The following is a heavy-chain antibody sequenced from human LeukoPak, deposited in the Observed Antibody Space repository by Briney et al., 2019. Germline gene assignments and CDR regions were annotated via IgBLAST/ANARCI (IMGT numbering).Heavy chain of an antibody. Sequence: AGGSLRLSCAASGFVFSSYAMSWVRQAPGKGLQWLSSISGSGGTTFFADSVKGRFTISRDNSKNTMYLQLSSLRVDDTAVYFCAKDRGYDFSYGMDVWGQGTTVIVSS. CDR2: ISGSGGTT. D-gene: IGHD5-12*01. CDR1: GFVFSSYA. V-gene: IGHV3-23*01. J-gene: IGHJ6*02. CDR3: AKDRGYDFSYGMDV.